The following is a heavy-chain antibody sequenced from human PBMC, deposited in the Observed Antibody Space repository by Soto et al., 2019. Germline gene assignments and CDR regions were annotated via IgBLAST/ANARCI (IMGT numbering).Heavy chain of an antibody. CDR1: GFTFSSYW. CDR3: ARGLYYDFWRWPWAQEGFDY. J-gene: IGHJ4*02. D-gene: IGHD3-3*01. Sequence: PGGSLRLSCAASGFTFSSYWMSWVRQAPGKGLEWVANIKQDGSEKYYVDSVKGRFTISRDNAKNSLYLQMNSLRAEDTAVYYCARGLYYDFWRWPWAQEGFDYWGQGTLVTVSS. V-gene: IGHV3-7*01. CDR2: IKQDGSEK.